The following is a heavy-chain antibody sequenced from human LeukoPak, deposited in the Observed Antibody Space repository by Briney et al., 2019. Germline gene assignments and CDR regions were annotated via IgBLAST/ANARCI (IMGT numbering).Heavy chain of an antibody. D-gene: IGHD6-13*01. CDR2: IYYSGST. CDR3: AGRVGSWSYYDY. Sequence: PSETLSLTCTVFGGSISSYYWSWIRQPPGKGLEWIGYIYYSGSTNYNPSLKSRVTISVDTSKNQFSLKLSSVTAADTAVYYCAGRVGSWSYYDYWGQGTLVTVSS. CDR1: GGSISSYY. J-gene: IGHJ4*02. V-gene: IGHV4-59*01.